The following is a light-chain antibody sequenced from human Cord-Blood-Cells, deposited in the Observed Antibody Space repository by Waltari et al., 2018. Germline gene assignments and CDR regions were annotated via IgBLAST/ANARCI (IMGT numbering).Light chain of an antibody. CDR1: SSDVGGYNY. CDR2: DVS. Sequence: QSALTQPASVSGSPGQSITISCTGTSSDVGGYNYVSWYQQHPGKAPKLMIYDVSNRPSWISYRISGQKSGNTASLTISGLQAEDEADYYCSSYTSSSSVVFGGGTKLTVL. V-gene: IGLV2-14*01. J-gene: IGLJ2*01. CDR3: SSYTSSSSVV.